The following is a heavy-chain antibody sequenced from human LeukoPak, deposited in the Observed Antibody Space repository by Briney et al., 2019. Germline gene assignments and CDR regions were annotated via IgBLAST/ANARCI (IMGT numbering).Heavy chain of an antibody. CDR1: GFTFTSYA. V-gene: IGHV3-23*01. D-gene: IGHD6-13*01. Sequence: GGSLRLSCAASGFTFTSYAMSWVRQAPGKGLEWVSSVSASGGSTYYADSVKGRFTISRDNSKNTLHLQMNSLRADDTALYYCAKGALAAAGSGFDYWGQGTLVTVSS. J-gene: IGHJ4*02. CDR3: AKGALAAAGSGFDY. CDR2: VSASGGST.